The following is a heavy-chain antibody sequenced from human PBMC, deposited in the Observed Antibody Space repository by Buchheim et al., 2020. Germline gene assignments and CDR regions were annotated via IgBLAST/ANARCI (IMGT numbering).Heavy chain of an antibody. V-gene: IGHV3-30*02. CDR2: IRYDGSNK. CDR3: AKEGESSSSWLYYYDMDV. Sequence: QVQLVESGGGVVQPGRSLRLSCAASGFTFSSYGMHWVRQAPGKGLEWVAFIRYDGSNKYYADSVKGRFTISRENSKNNLYLQMNSLRAEETAVYYCAKEGESSSSWLYYYDMDVWGQGTT. CDR1: GFTFSSYG. D-gene: IGHD6-6*01. J-gene: IGHJ6*02.